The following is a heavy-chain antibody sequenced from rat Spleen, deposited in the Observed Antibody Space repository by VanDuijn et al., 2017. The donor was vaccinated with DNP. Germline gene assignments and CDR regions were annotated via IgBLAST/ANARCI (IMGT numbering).Heavy chain of an antibody. CDR2: ISSSGRDT. J-gene: IGHJ4*01. V-gene: IGHV5-25*01. CDR3: ARHRTIMPYYCAMDA. CDR1: GFTLSSFP. D-gene: IGHD1-12*01. Sequence: EVQLVESGGGLVQPGRSLKLSCAASGFTLSSFPMAWVRQTPTKGLEWVATISSSGRDTYYRDSVKGRFTISRDNAQSTLYLQMDSLRSEDTATYYCARHRTIMPYYCAMDAWGQGASVTVSS.